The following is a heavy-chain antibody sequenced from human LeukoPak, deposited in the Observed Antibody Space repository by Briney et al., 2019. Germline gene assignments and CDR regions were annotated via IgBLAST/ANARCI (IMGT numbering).Heavy chain of an antibody. CDR1: GFTFSSYW. D-gene: IGHD2-15*01. CDR2: IKQDGSEK. Sequence: GGSLRLSCAASGFTFSSYWMNWVRQAPGKGLEWVANIKQDGSEKYYVDSVKGRFTISRDNAKNSQYLQMNSLRVEDTAVYYCATQSGGVVFWGQGTLVTVSS. CDR3: ATQSGGVVF. V-gene: IGHV3-7*01. J-gene: IGHJ4*02.